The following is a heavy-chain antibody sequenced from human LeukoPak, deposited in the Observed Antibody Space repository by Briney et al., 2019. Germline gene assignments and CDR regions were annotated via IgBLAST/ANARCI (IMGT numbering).Heavy chain of an antibody. J-gene: IGHJ6*02. CDR2: MNPNSGNT. CDR1: GYTFTSYD. V-gene: IGHV1-8*01. Sequence: ASVKVSCKASGYTFTSYDINWVRQATGQGLEWMGWMNPNSGNTGYAQKFQGWVTMTRDTSISTAYMELSRLRSDDTAVYYCARDEFSDYYGSGSSYYYYGMDVWGQGTTVTVSS. CDR3: ARDEFSDYYGSGSSYYYYGMDV. D-gene: IGHD3-10*01.